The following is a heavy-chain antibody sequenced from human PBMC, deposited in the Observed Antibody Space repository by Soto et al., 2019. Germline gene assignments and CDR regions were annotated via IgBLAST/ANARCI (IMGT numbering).Heavy chain of an antibody. D-gene: IGHD4-17*01. CDR3: ARDHRWGYEYGDYGDS. CDR1: GFGFDEYG. Sequence: EVYLVESGGGVVRPGGSLRLSCAASGFGFDEYGMSWVRQGPGKWLEWISGINRNGDSTAYADAEKGRFTISRDNANNDLYPQMNCLRAEDTAFYDCARDHRWGYEYGDYGDSWGQGTLVTVSS. CDR2: INRNGDST. J-gene: IGHJ5*01. V-gene: IGHV3-20*01.